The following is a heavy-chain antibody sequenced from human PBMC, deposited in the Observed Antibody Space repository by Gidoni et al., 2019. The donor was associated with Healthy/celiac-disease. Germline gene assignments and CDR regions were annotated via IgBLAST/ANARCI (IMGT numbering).Heavy chain of an antibody. J-gene: IGHJ5*02. V-gene: IGHV3-30*18. D-gene: IGHD3-10*01. Sequence: QVQLVESGGGVVQPGRSLRLSCAASGFTFSSYGMHWVRQAPGKGLEWVAVISYDGSNKYYADSVKGRFTISRDNSKNTLYLQMNSLRAEDTAVYYCAKDSEVRGVIIDLNWFDPWGQGTLVTVSS. CDR3: AKDSEVRGVIIDLNWFDP. CDR1: GFTFSSYG. CDR2: ISYDGSNK.